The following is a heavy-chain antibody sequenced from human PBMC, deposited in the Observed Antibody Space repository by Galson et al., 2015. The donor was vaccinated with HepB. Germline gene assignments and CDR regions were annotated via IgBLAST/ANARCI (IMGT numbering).Heavy chain of an antibody. CDR2: ISGSGGST. J-gene: IGHJ6*02. V-gene: IGHV3-23*01. D-gene: IGHD4-17*01. CDR1: GFTFSSYA. CDR3: AKGTAVTTRDYYYYGMDV. Sequence: SLRLSCAASGFTFSSYAMSWVRQAPGKGLEWVPAISGSGGSTYYADSVKGRFTISRDNSKNTLYLQMNSLRAEDTAVYYCAKGTAVTTRDYYYYGMDVWGQGTTVTVSS.